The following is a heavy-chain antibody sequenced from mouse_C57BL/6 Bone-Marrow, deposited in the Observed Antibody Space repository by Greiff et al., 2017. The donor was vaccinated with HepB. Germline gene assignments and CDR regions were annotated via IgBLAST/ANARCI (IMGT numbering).Heavy chain of an antibody. V-gene: IGHV1-61*01. CDR2: IYPSDSET. CDR1: GYTFTSYW. D-gene: IGHD1-1*01. CDR3: ARRYYSSSFYAMDY. Sequence: QVQLQQPGAELVRPGSSVKLSCKASGYTFTSYWMDWVKQRPGQGLEWIGNIYPSDSETHYNQKFKDKATLTVDKSSSTAYMQHSSLTTEDSAVYYCARRYYSSSFYAMDYWGQGTSVTVSS. J-gene: IGHJ4*01.